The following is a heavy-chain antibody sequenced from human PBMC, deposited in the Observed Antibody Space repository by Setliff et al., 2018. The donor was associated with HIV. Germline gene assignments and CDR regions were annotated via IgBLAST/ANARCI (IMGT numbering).Heavy chain of an antibody. J-gene: IGHJ3*02. CDR3: VRVVDDAFDI. CDR1: GGSISSGTYY. D-gene: IGHD2-15*01. V-gene: IGHV4-39*07. Sequence: PSETLSLTCIVSGGSISSGTYYWGWIRQPPGKGLEYIGSVFYSDNTYYKPSLKNRVTISVDGSKNQFSLKLSSVTAADTAVYYCVRVVDDAFDIWG. CDR2: VFYSDNT.